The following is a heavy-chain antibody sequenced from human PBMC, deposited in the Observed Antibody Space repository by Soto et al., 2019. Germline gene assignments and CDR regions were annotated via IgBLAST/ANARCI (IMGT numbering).Heavy chain of an antibody. CDR3: AKDSLYCSSTSCYTHWFDP. CDR1: GFTFSSYA. D-gene: IGHD2-2*01. J-gene: IGHJ5*02. CDR2: ISGSGGST. V-gene: IGHV3-23*01. Sequence: PGGSRRLSCAASGFTFSSYAMSWVRQAPGKGLEWVSAISGSGGSTYYADSVKGRFTISRDNSKNTLYLQMNSLRAEDTAVYYCAKDSLYCSSTSCYTHWFDPWGQGTLVTVSS.